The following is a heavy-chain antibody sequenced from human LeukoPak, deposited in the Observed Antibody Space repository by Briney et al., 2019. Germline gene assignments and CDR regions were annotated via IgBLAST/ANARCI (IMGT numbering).Heavy chain of an antibody. CDR2: ITLYSDTT. V-gene: IGHV4-30-4*01. CDR1: GGSISSGDHY. CDR3: ARGFGYDFADY. D-gene: IGHD2-2*01. J-gene: IGHJ4*02. Sequence: SETLCLTCSVSGGSISSGDHYWTWIRQAPGGGLEWMGFITLYSDTTSYNPSLKSRLMISIDTSKNQFSLTLTSVTAADTAVYFCARGFGYDFADYWGQGILVTVSS.